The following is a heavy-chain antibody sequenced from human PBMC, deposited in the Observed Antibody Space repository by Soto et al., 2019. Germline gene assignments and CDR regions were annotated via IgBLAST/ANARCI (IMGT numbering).Heavy chain of an antibody. CDR1: GFTFGHYS. Sequence: VRLVESGGGLVKPGESLRLSCAASGFTFGHYSMNWVRQAPGKGLEWVSSISSTSSFIYNADSVRGRFTTSRDNAKDSLFLQMNSLRGDDTGVYYCARERGSSGLDVWGQGATVIVSS. CDR2: ISSTSSFI. D-gene: IGHD3-16*02. CDR3: ARERGSSGLDV. V-gene: IGHV3-21*01. J-gene: IGHJ6*02.